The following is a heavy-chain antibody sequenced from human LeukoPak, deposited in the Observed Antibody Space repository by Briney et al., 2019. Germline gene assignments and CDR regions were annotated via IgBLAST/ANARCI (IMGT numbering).Heavy chain of an antibody. J-gene: IGHJ4*02. D-gene: IGHD6-13*01. Sequence: PSETLSLTCTVSGGSISSYYWSWIRQPPGKGLEWIGYIYYSGSTNYNPSLKSRVTISVDTSKNQFSLKLSSVTAADTAVYYCARVGQQLAPFDYWGQGTLVTVSS. CDR1: GGSISSYY. CDR2: IYYSGST. CDR3: ARVGQQLAPFDY. V-gene: IGHV4-59*01.